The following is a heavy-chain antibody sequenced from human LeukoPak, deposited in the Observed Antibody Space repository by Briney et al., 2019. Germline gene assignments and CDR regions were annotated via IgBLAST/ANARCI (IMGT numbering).Heavy chain of an antibody. D-gene: IGHD5-12*01. Sequence: GGSLRLSCAASGFTFSSYGMHWVRQAPGKGLEWVAFIRYDGSNKYYADSVKGRFTISRDNAKSSLYLQMNSLRAEDTAIYYCARDRPHSGYDFDYWGQGTLVTVS. CDR1: GFTFSSYG. J-gene: IGHJ4*02. CDR2: IRYDGSNK. V-gene: IGHV3-30*02. CDR3: ARDRPHSGYDFDY.